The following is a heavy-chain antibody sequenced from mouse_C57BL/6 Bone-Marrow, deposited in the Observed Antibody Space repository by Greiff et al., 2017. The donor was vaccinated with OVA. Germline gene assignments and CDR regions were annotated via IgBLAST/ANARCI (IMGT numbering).Heavy chain of an antibody. V-gene: IGHV5-12*01. CDR2: ISNGGGST. J-gene: IGHJ2*01. CDR1: GFTFSDYY. D-gene: IGHD2-1*01. CDR3: ARRGGYYGNFDY. Sequence: DVKLVESGGGLVQPGGSLKLSCAASGFTFSDYYMYWVRQTPEKRLEWVAYISNGGGSTYYPDTVKGRFTISRDNAKNTLYLQMSRLKSEDTAMYYCARRGGYYGNFDYWGQGTTLTVSS.